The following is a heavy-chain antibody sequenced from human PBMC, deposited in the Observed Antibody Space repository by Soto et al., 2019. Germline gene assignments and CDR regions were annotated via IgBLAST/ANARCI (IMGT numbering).Heavy chain of an antibody. V-gene: IGHV4-59*08. D-gene: IGHD4-17*01. J-gene: IGHJ5*02. CDR3: ARSDYSDYPVT. CDR1: GGSISSYY. Sequence: SETLSLTCTVSGGSISSYYWNWIRQPPGKGLEWIGYIYNSGSTNYNPSLKSRVTISVDTSKNQFFLKLRSVTAADTAVYYCARSDYSDYPVTWGQGTLVTVSS. CDR2: IYNSGST.